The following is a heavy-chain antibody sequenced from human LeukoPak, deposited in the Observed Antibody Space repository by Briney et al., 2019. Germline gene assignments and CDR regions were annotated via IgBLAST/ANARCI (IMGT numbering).Heavy chain of an antibody. D-gene: IGHD3-10*01. CDR3: ARPRGFGELSFLFDY. V-gene: IGHV3-48*03. Sequence: PGGSLRLSCAASGFTFSSYEMNWVRQAPGKGLESVSYISSSGSTIYYADSVKGRFTISRDNAKNSLYLQMNSLRAEDTAVYYCARPRGFGELSFLFDYWGQGTLVTVSS. CDR1: GFTFSSYE. J-gene: IGHJ4*02. CDR2: ISSSGSTI.